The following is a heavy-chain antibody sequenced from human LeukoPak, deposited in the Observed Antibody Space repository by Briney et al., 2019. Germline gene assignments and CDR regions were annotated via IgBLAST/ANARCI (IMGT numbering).Heavy chain of an antibody. J-gene: IGHJ6*03. CDR2: IRYDGSNK. V-gene: IGHV3-30*02. Sequence: GGSLRLSCAASGFTFSSYGMHWVRQAPGKGLEWVAFIRYDGSNKYYTDSVKGRFTISRDNSKNTLYLQMNSLRAEDTAVYYCARHGSITMVRGRLRYYYMDVWGKGTTVTISS. CDR1: GFTFSSYG. D-gene: IGHD3-10*01. CDR3: ARHGSITMVRGRLRYYYMDV.